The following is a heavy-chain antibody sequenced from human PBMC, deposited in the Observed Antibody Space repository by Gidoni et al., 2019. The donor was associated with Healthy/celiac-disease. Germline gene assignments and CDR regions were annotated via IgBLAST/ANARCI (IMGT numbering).Heavy chain of an antibody. J-gene: IGHJ5*02. CDR3: AREGLAGTTLSFWFDP. CDR1: GGTFSSYA. Sequence: QVQLVQSGAEVKKPGSSVKVSCKASGGTFSSYAISWVRQAPGQGLEWMGGIIPIFGTANYSQKFQGRVTITADESTSTAYMELSSLRSEDTAVYYCAREGLAGTTLSFWFDPWGQGTLVTVSS. V-gene: IGHV1-69*01. D-gene: IGHD1-7*01. CDR2: IIPIFGTA.